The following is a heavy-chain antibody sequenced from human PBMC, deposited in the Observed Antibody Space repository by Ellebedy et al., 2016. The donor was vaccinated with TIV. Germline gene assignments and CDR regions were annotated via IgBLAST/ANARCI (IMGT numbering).Heavy chain of an antibody. CDR3: ARFRYTSAWHLGHNGLDC. CDR2: ISIDGGAT. J-gene: IGHJ4*02. D-gene: IGHD6-19*01. CDR1: GFRFGDYY. V-gene: IGHV3-11*01. Sequence: PGGSLRLSCAASGFRFGDYYMTWIRQAPGKGLERISFISIDGGATYYSDSVKGRFTISRDNAAQSLYLQINNLRADDTAVYYCARFRYTSAWHLGHNGLDCWGQGTLVSVSS.